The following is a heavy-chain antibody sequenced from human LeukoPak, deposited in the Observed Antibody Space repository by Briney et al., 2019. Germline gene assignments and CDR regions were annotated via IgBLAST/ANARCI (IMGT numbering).Heavy chain of an antibody. Sequence: SETLSLTCTVSGGSVSSGSYYWSWIRQPPGKGLEWIGYIYYSGSTNYNPSLKRRVTISVDTSKNQFSLKLSSVTAADTAVYYCARSKTTVTGIDYWGQGTLVTVSS. J-gene: IGHJ4*02. CDR3: ARSKTTVTGIDY. CDR2: IYYSGST. V-gene: IGHV4-61*01. D-gene: IGHD4-11*01. CDR1: GGSVSSGSYY.